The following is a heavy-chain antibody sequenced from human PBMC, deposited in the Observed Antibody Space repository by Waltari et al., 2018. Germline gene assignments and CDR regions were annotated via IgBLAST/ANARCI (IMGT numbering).Heavy chain of an antibody. CDR2: INSDGSDT. CDR3: ARVARKTYSSPVPGRDYYYGMDV. D-gene: IGHD3-22*01. CDR1: GFTFNKYW. J-gene: IGHJ6*02. Sequence: EEQLVESGGGLIQPGESLRVSCSVSGFTFNKYWMNWVRQSPEKGLVWVARINSDGSDTSYADFVKGRFTISRDNAKNTVYLQMKSLRAEDTAVYFCARVARKTYSSPVPGRDYYYGMDVWGLGTTVTVSS. V-gene: IGHV3-74*01.